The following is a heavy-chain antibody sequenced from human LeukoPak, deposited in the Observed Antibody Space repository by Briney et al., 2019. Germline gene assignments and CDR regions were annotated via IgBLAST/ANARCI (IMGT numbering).Heavy chain of an antibody. Sequence: ASVTVSCKASGYTFTGYYMHWVRQAPGQGLEWMGWINPNSGGTNYAQKFQGRVTVTRDTSISTAYMELSRLRSDDTAVYYCALVVVPAAIPEYFQHWGQGTLVTVSS. CDR2: INPNSGGT. CDR1: GYTFTGYY. J-gene: IGHJ1*01. D-gene: IGHD2-2*02. V-gene: IGHV1-2*02. CDR3: ALVVVPAAIPEYFQH.